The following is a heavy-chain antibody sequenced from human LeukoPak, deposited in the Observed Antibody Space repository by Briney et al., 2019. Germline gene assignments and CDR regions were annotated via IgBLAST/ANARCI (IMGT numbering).Heavy chain of an antibody. CDR3: ARVSTGDIVVVPAQYYFDY. CDR2: IYHSGST. J-gene: IGHJ4*02. Sequence: SETLSLTCAVSGYSISSGYYWGWIRQPPGKGLEWIGSIYHSGSTYYNPSLKSRVTISVDTSKNQFSLKLSSVTAADTAVYYCARVSTGDIVVVPAQYYFDYWGQGTLVTVSS. CDR1: GYSISSGYY. V-gene: IGHV4-38-2*01. D-gene: IGHD2-2*01.